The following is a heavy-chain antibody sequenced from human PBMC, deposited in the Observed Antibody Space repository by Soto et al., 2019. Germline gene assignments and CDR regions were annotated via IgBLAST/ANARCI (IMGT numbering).Heavy chain of an antibody. CDR1: GGTFSSYA. V-gene: IGHV1-69*13. D-gene: IGHD2-2*02. CDR2: IIPIFGTA. CDR3: AVLGYCSSTSCYRARTFDY. J-gene: IGHJ4*02. Sequence: GASVKVSCKASGGTFSSYAISWVRQAPGQGLEWMGGIIPIFGTANYAQKFQGRVTITADESTSTAYMELSSLRSEDTAVYYCAVLGYCSSTSCYRARTFDYWGQGTLVTVSS.